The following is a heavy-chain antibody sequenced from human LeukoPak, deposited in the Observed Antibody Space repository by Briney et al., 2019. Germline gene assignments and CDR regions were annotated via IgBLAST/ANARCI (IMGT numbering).Heavy chain of an antibody. CDR2: ISSSSSYI. J-gene: IGHJ3*02. V-gene: IGHV3-21*01. CDR3: ARDLLNDPYSSGLSAFDI. CDR1: GFTFSSYS. Sequence: GGSLRLSCAASGFTFSSYSMNWVRQAPGKGLEWVSSISSSSSYIYYADSVKGRFTISRDNAKNSLYLQMNSLRAEDTAVYYCARDLLNDPYSSGLSAFDIWGQGTMVTVSS. D-gene: IGHD6-19*01.